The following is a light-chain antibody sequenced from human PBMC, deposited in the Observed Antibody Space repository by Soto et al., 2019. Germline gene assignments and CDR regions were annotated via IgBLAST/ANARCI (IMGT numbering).Light chain of an antibody. CDR2: GAS. Sequence: EIVLTQSPGTLSLSPGERATLSCRASQSVSSNYLAWYQQKPGQAPRLLIYGASSRATGVPDRFSGSGSGTDFTLTISRLEPEDSAVYSCQHDGTSRVTFGPGTKVDIK. J-gene: IGKJ3*01. CDR1: QSVSSNY. V-gene: IGKV3-20*01. CDR3: QHDGTSRVT.